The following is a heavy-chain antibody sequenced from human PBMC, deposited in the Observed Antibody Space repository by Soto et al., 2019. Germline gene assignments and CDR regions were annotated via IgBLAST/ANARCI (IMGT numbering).Heavy chain of an antibody. CDR2: IYSGGST. J-gene: IGHJ3*02. Sequence: GSVRLYCAASGCTVSSKYKSWVRQAPGKGLEWVSVIYSGGSTYYADSVKGRFTISRDNSKNTLYLQMNSLRAEDTAVYYCARRIATVDAFDIWGQGTMVTVSS. CDR3: ARRIATVDAFDI. D-gene: IGHD4-17*01. V-gene: IGHV3-66*01. CDR1: GCTVSSKY.